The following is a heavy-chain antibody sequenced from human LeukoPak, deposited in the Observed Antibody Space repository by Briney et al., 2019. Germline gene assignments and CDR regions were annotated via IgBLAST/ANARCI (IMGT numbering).Heavy chain of an antibody. J-gene: IGHJ4*02. V-gene: IGHV3-30-3*01. D-gene: IGHD5-18*01. Sequence: HPGGSLRLSCAASGFTFSSYAMSWVRQAPGKGLEWVAIISYDGSNKYYADSVKGRFTISRDNSKNTLYLQMNSLRAEDTAVYYCAREGGYSYSFDYWGQGTLVTVSS. CDR1: GFTFSSYA. CDR3: AREGGYSYSFDY. CDR2: ISYDGSNK.